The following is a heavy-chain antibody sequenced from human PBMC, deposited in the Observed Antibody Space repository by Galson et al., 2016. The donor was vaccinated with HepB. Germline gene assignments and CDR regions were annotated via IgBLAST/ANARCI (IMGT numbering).Heavy chain of an antibody. CDR1: GFTFRNYW. J-gene: IGHJ6*02. V-gene: IGHV3-66*01. Sequence: SLRLSCATSGFTFRNYWMSWVRQAPGKGLEWASGIYSGGGTYYADSVKGRFTISRDKSKNTLYLQLNSLRAEDTAVYYCQTTNYYNGLDVWGQGTTVTVSS. D-gene: IGHD4-11*01. CDR2: IYSGGGT. CDR3: QTTNYYNGLDV.